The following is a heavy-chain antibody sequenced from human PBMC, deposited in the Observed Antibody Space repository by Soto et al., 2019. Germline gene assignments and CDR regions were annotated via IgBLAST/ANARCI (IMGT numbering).Heavy chain of an antibody. Sequence: QVQLVESGGGVVQPGRSLRLSCAASGFTFSSYAMHWVRQAPGKGLEWVAVISYDGSNKYYADSVKGRFTISRDNSKNTRYLQMNSLRAEDTAVYYCARWSGIGVVVAASANGFDPWGQGTLVTVSS. CDR2: ISYDGSNK. V-gene: IGHV3-30-3*01. CDR1: GFTFSSYA. J-gene: IGHJ5*02. D-gene: IGHD2-15*01. CDR3: ARWSGIGVVVAASANGFDP.